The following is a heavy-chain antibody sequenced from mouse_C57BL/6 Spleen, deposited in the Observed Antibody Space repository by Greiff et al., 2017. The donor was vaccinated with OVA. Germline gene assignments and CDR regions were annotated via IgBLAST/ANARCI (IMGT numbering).Heavy chain of an antibody. V-gene: IGHV1-54*01. D-gene: IGHD2-1*01. J-gene: IGHJ4*01. CDR3: AREEHYGNDAMDY. CDR2: INPGSGGT. CDR1: GYAFTNYL. Sequence: QVQLQQSGAELVRPGTSVKVSCKASGYAFTNYLIEWVKQRPGQGLEWIGVINPGSGGTNYNEKFKGKATLTADKSSSTAYMQLSSLTSEDSAVYFCAREEHYGNDAMDYWGQGTSVTVSS.